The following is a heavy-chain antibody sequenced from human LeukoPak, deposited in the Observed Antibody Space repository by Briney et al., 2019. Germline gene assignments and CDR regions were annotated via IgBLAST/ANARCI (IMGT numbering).Heavy chain of an antibody. D-gene: IGHD3-3*01. V-gene: IGHV3-33*01. CDR1: GFTFSSYG. Sequence: GGSLRLSCAASGFTFSSYGMHWVRQAPGKGLEWVAVIWYDGRNKYYADSVKGRFTISRDNSKNTLYLQMNSLRAEDTAVYYCAREMSAYYYYGMDVWGQGTTVTVSS. J-gene: IGHJ6*02. CDR2: IWYDGRNK. CDR3: AREMSAYYYYGMDV.